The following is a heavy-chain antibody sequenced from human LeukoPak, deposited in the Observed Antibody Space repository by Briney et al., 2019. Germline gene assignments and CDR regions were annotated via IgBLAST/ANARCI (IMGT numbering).Heavy chain of an antibody. CDR2: ISSSSSYI. Sequence: PGGSLRLSCAASGFTFSSYSMNWVRQAPGKGLEWVSSISSSSSYIYYADSVKGRFTISRDNAKNSLYLQMNSLRAEDTAVYYCAKDGLLWFGEPLVTDWYFDLWGRGTLVTVSS. V-gene: IGHV3-21*01. CDR1: GFTFSSYS. J-gene: IGHJ2*01. CDR3: AKDGLLWFGEPLVTDWYFDL. D-gene: IGHD3-10*01.